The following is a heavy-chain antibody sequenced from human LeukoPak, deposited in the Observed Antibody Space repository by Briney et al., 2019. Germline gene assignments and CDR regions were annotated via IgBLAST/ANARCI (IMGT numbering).Heavy chain of an antibody. Sequence: ASETLSLTCTLSGGSISSGSYYWSWIRQPPGKGLEWIGCIYDRGPAHYSPSLKSRFTISVDRPKNQFFLNVTSLTAADTAVYYCARSRQASGLFSSWGQGTLVAVSS. CDR3: ARSRQASGLFSS. J-gene: IGHJ5*02. D-gene: IGHD3-10*01. CDR1: GGSISSGSYY. CDR2: IYDRGPA. V-gene: IGHV4-30-2*01.